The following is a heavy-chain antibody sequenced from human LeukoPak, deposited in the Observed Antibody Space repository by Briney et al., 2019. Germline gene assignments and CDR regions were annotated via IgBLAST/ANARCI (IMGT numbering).Heavy chain of an antibody. J-gene: IGHJ3*02. D-gene: IGHD3-10*01. V-gene: IGHV3-30*04. CDR1: GLGFSSHA. Sequence: GRSLRLSCAASGLGFSSHAMLWVRQAPGEGLEWVAAISNDGRNDFYADSVKGRFTISRDNSWNTLYLQMNSLRVEDTAVYFYARDFYFGSGDAFDIWGQGTMVTVSS. CDR2: ISNDGRND. CDR3: ARDFYFGSGDAFDI.